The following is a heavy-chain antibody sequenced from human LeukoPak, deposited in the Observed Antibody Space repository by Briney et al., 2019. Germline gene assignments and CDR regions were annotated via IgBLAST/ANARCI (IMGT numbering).Heavy chain of an antibody. Sequence: ASVKVSCKASGYTFTSYYMHWVRQAPGQGLEWMGIINPSGGSTRYAQKFQGRVTMTRDTSTSTVDMELSSLRSEDTGVYYCARNRETFTPPATYYYYMDVWGKGTTVTISS. CDR3: ARNRETFTPPATYYYYMDV. CDR1: GYTFTSYY. J-gene: IGHJ6*03. V-gene: IGHV1-46*01. D-gene: IGHD5-12*01. CDR2: INPSGGST.